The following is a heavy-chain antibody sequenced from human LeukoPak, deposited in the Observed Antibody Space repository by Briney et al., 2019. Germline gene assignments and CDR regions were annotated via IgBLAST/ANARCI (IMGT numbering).Heavy chain of an antibody. CDR2: IKRKSDGGTT. Sequence: GGSLRLSCAASRFTFSSYSMNWVRQAPGKGLEWVGRIKRKSDGGTTDYAAPVKGRFTISRDDSKNTLYLQMNSLKSGDTAVYYCTTDLADCVGDSKKICDYWGQGTLVTVSS. CDR1: RFTFSSYS. V-gene: IGHV3-15*01. CDR3: TTDLADCVGDSKKICDY. D-gene: IGHD2-21*02. J-gene: IGHJ4*02.